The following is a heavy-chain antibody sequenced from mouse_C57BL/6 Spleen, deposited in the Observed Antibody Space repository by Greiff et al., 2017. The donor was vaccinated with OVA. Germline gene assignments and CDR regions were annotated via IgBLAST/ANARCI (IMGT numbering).Heavy chain of an antibody. CDR1: GFTFSSYG. Sequence: EVQGVESGGDLVKPGGSLKLSCAASGFTFSSYGMSWVRQTPDKRLEWVATISSGGSYTYYPDSVKGRFTISRDNAKNTLYLQMSSLKSEDTAMYYCARNHCYGSNPYAMDYWGQGTSVTVSS. CDR3: ARNHCYGSNPYAMDY. V-gene: IGHV5-6*01. D-gene: IGHD1-1*01. CDR2: ISSGGSYT. J-gene: IGHJ4*01.